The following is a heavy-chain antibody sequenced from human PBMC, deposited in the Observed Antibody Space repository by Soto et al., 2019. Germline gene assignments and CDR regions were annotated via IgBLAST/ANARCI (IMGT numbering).Heavy chain of an antibody. Sequence: GGSLRLSCAASGFTFSSYSMNWVRQAPGKGLEWVSSISSSSSYIYYADSVKGRFTISRDNAKNSLYLQMNSLRAEDTAVYYCARDFELLGAFDIWGQGTMVTVPS. CDR2: ISSSSSYI. V-gene: IGHV3-21*01. J-gene: IGHJ3*02. D-gene: IGHD1-26*01. CDR3: ARDFELLGAFDI. CDR1: GFTFSSYS.